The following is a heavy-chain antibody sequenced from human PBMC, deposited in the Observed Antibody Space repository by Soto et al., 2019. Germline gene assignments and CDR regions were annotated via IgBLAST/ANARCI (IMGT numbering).Heavy chain of an antibody. J-gene: IGHJ3*02. V-gene: IGHV4-61*01. CDR1: GGSVSSGSYY. Sequence: KPSETLSLTCTVSGGSVSSGSYYWSWIRQPPGKGLEWIGYIYYSGSTNYNPSLKSRVTISVDTSKNQFSLKLSSVTAADTAVYYCARVEGGPPDAFDIWGQGTMVTVSS. CDR3: ARVEGGPPDAFDI. CDR2: IYYSGST. D-gene: IGHD2-15*01.